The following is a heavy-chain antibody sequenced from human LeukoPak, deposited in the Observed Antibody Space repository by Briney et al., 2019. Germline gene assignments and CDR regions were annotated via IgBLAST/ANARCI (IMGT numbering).Heavy chain of an antibody. CDR2: IYRLHGGT. V-gene: IGHV3-23*01. D-gene: IGHD2-15*01. CDR1: GFTFSSYA. J-gene: IGHJ4*02. CDR3: AKVGYCSGGSCFSTWEY. Sequence: PGVSLRLSCAASGFTFSSYAMSWVRQAPGKGLEWVSAIYRLHGGTYYADSVKGRVTISRDNSKNTLYLKMNSLRAEDTAVYYCAKVGYCSGGSCFSTWEYWGQGTLVTVST.